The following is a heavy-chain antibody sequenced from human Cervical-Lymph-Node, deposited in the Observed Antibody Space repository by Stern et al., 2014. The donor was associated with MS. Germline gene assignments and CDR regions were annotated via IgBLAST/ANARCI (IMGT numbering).Heavy chain of an antibody. D-gene: IGHD1-14*01. CDR1: GFTLSSYS. Sequence: EDQLVESGGGLVQPGGSLRLSCAASGFTLSSYSMHWVRQAPGKGLVWVSRIYSDGSRTNYADSVKGRFTISRDNAKNTLYLQMNSLRVEDTAVYYCARETGSWLDPWGQGTLVSVSS. J-gene: IGHJ5*02. V-gene: IGHV3-74*01. CDR2: IYSDGSRT. CDR3: ARETGSWLDP.